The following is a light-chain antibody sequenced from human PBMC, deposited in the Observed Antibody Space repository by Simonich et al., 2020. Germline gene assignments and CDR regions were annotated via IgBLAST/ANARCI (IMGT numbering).Light chain of an antibody. J-gene: IGLJ1*01. V-gene: IGLV6-57*01. Sequence: NFMLTQPHSVSESPGKTVTISCTRSRGSIASNYVQWYQQRPRSSPTTVIYEDNQSPSGVPDRFSGSIDSSSNSASLTISGLKTEDEADYYCQSYDSSNHYVFGTGTKVTVL. CDR3: QSYDSSNHYV. CDR2: EDN. CDR1: RGSIASNY.